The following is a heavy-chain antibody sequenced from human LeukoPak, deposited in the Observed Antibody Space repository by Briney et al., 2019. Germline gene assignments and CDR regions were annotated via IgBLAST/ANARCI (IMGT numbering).Heavy chain of an antibody. Sequence: GGSLRLSCAASGFSVSSNSMSWVRQAPGKGLQWVSAIYSTGGTYYADSVKGRFTISRDTSRHTLYLQMNCLRTEDPAVNYCARGEGYCSSTSCYDRVEAFDIWGQGTMVTVSS. D-gene: IGHD2-2*01. CDR2: IYSTGGT. J-gene: IGHJ3*02. CDR1: GFSVSSNS. CDR3: ARGEGYCSSTSCYDRVEAFDI. V-gene: IGHV3-53*01.